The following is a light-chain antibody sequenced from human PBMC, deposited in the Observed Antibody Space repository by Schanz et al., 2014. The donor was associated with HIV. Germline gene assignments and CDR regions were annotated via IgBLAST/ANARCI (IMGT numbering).Light chain of an antibody. CDR2: DVN. CDR3: CSYAGSGTSVV. Sequence: QSALTQPASVSGSPGQSIAISCTGTSSDVGGYNYVSWYQQHPNKAPKLIIYDVNNRPSGVSNRFSGSKSGNTASLTISGLQAEDETDYHCCSYAGSGTSVVFGGGTKVTVL. CDR1: SSDVGGYNY. V-gene: IGLV2-14*03. J-gene: IGLJ2*01.